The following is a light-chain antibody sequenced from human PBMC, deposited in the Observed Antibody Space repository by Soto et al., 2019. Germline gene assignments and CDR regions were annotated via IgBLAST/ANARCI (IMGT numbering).Light chain of an antibody. CDR2: GAS. V-gene: IGKV3-20*01. CDR1: QSVSSTY. J-gene: IGKJ1*01. CDR3: QQYGGSRWT. Sequence: EIVLTQSPGTLSLSPGERATLSCRASQSVSSTYLAWYQQKPGQAPRLLIYGASNRATGIPDWFSGSGSGTDFTLTISRLEPEDFAVYYCQQYGGSRWTFGQGTRVDI.